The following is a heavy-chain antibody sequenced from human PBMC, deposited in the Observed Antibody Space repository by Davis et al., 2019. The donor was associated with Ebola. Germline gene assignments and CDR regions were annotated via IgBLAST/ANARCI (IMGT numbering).Heavy chain of an antibody. CDR2: INPNSGGT. CDR3: ARGYCSGGSCYSNDY. CDR1: GYTFTGYY. Sequence: ASVKVSCKASGYTFTGYYMHWVRQAPGQGLEWMGWINPNSGGTNYAQKFQGWVTMTRDTSISTAYMELSRLRSDDTAVYYCARGYCSGGSCYSNDYWGQGTLVTVSS. V-gene: IGHV1-2*04. J-gene: IGHJ4*02. D-gene: IGHD2-15*01.